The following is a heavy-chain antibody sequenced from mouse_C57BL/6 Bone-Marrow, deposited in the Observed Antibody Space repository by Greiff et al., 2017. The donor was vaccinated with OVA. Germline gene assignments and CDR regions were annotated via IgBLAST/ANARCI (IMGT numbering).Heavy chain of an antibody. V-gene: IGHV8-8*01. Sequence: QVTLKVSGPGILQPSQTLSLTCSSSGFSLSTFGMGVVWIRQPSGQGLEWLVHIRWDDDKYYNPALKSRLTISKDTSNNQVFLKIANVDTADTATYYCARMKPHYYGSTHFDYWGQGTTLTVSS. J-gene: IGHJ2*01. CDR2: IRWDDDK. D-gene: IGHD1-1*01. CDR1: GFSLSTFGMG. CDR3: ARMKPHYYGSTHFDY.